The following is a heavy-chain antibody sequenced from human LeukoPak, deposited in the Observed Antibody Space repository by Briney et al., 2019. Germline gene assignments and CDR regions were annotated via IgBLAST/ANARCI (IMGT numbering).Heavy chain of an antibody. V-gene: IGHV4-59*01. CDR2: IYYSGST. Sequence: SETLSLTCSVSGDSIRRYYWSWIRQPPGKGLEWIGYIYYSGSTNYNPSLKSRVTISLDTSKNQFSLKLSSVTAADTAVYYCARSENYDFWSGYYIGHWGQGTLVTISS. D-gene: IGHD3-3*01. CDR3: ARSENYDFWSGYYIGH. J-gene: IGHJ4*02. CDR1: GDSIRRYY.